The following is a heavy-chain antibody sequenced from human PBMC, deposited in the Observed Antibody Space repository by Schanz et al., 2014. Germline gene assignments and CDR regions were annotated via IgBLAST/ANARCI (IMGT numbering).Heavy chain of an antibody. CDR1: GYTFTSYD. D-gene: IGHD6-6*01. CDR3: ARGFLGSSSVHYYYGMDV. CDR2: MNPNSGNT. Sequence: QVQLVQSGAEVKKPGASVKVSCKASGYTFTSYDINWVRQATGQGLEWMGWMNPNSGNTGYTQKFQGRVTMTRNPSITTAYMELSSLRSEDTAVYYCARGFLGSSSVHYYYGMDVWGQGTTVTVSS. J-gene: IGHJ6*02. V-gene: IGHV1-8*01.